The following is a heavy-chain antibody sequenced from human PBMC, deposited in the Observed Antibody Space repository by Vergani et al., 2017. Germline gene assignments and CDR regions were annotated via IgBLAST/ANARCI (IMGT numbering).Heavy chain of an antibody. J-gene: IGHJ2*01. V-gene: IGHV4-30-4*01. Sequence: QVQLQESGPGLVTPSQTLSLTCTFSGGPISSGDSYWSGIRQPPGKGLEWIGYIYYSGSTYYNPSLKSRVTISVDTSKNQFSLKLSTVTAADTAVYYCARKIVVVWYFDLWGRGTLVTVSS. CDR2: IYYSGST. CDR3: ARKIVVVWYFDL. D-gene: IGHD3-22*01. CDR1: GGPISSGDSY.